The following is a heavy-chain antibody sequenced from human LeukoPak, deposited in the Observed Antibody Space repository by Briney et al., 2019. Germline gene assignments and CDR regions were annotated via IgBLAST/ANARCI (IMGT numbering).Heavy chain of an antibody. CDR1: GASISRSTTYY. V-gene: IGHV4-61*05. D-gene: IGHD6-19*01. Sequence: PSETLSLTCTVSGASISRSTTYYWSWIRQPPGKGLEWIGYIYYSGSTNYNPSLKSRVTISVDTSKNQFSLKLSSVTAADTAVYYCARQVGYIAVAGYLDYWGQGTLVTVSS. J-gene: IGHJ4*02. CDR2: IYYSGST. CDR3: ARQVGYIAVAGYLDY.